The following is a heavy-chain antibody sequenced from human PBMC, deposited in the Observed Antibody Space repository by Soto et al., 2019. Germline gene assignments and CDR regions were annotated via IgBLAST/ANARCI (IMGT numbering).Heavy chain of an antibody. D-gene: IGHD6-25*01. CDR1: GGTFSSYA. CDR2: IIPIFGTA. Sequence: QVQLVQSGAEVKKPGSSVKVSCKSSGGTFSSYAISWVRQAPGQGLEWMGGIIPIFGTANYAQKFQGRVTITADKPTSTDYMELSSLRSEDKAVYYCARAEEGHRLRGMDVWGQGTTVTVSS. J-gene: IGHJ6*02. CDR3: ARAEEGHRLRGMDV. V-gene: IGHV1-69*06.